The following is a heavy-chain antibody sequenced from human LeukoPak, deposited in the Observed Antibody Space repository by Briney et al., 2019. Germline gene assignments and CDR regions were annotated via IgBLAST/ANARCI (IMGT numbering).Heavy chain of an antibody. CDR2: IYYSGST. J-gene: IGHJ6*02. D-gene: IGHD5-18*01. CDR3: ARDTRTTEGTAMVPYYYYYYGMDV. Sequence: SETLSLTCTVSGGSISSSSYYWGGIRQPPGKGLEGIGSIYYSGSTYYNPPLKSRVTISVDTSKNQFSLKLSSVTAADTAVYYCARDTRTTEGTAMVPYYYYYYGMDVWGQGTTVTVSS. CDR1: GGSISSSSYY. V-gene: IGHV4-39*07.